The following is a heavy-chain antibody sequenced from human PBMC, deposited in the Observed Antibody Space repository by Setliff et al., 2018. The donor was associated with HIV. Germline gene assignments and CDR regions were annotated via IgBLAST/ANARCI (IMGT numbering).Heavy chain of an antibody. V-gene: IGHV4-59*01. CDR2: IYYSGST. CDR3: ARDTGKSSGLDY. Sequence: SETLSLTCTVSGGSISNYYWSWIRQPPGKGLEWIGNIYYSGSTKYNPSLKSRVTISVDTSKNQFSLKVSSVTAADTAVYYCARDTGKSSGLDYWGQGTLVTRLL. CDR1: GGSISNYY. D-gene: IGHD3-22*01. J-gene: IGHJ4*02.